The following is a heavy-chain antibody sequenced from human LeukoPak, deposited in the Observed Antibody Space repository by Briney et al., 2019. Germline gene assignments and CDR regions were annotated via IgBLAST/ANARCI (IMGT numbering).Heavy chain of an antibody. Sequence: PGGSLRLSCAASGFTFSSYGMHWVRQAPGKGLEWVAIIWYDGSNKYYADSLKGRFTISRDNSKNTLYLQMNSLRAEDTAVYYCAKRRSSSSEPFYYFDYWGQGTLVTVSS. CDR3: AKRRSSSSEPFYYFDY. V-gene: IGHV3-33*06. CDR1: GFTFSSYG. D-gene: IGHD6-6*01. CDR2: IWYDGSNK. J-gene: IGHJ4*02.